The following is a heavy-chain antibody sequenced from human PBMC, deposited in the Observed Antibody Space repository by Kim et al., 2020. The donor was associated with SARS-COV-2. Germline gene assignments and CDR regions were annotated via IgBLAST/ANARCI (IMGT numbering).Heavy chain of an antibody. CDR2: IYYSGST. V-gene: IGHV4-31*03. CDR3: ARDFGSYWSY. Sequence: SETLSLTCTVSGGSISSGGYYWSWIRQHPGKGLEWIGYIYYSGSTYYNPSLKSRVTISVDTSKNQFSLKLSSVTAADTAVYYCARDFGSYWSYWGQGTLVTVSS. D-gene: IGHD1-26*01. J-gene: IGHJ4*02. CDR1: GGSISSGGYY.